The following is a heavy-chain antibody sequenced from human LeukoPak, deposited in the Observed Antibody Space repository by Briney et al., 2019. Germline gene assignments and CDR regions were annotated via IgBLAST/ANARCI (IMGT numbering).Heavy chain of an antibody. D-gene: IGHD2-15*01. CDR2: ISGSGDNT. CDR1: GFTFYTYA. Sequence: GGSLRLSCAASGFTFYTYAMTWVRQAPGKGLEWVSSISGSGDNTYYADSVKGRFTVSRDNSKNTLYLQMNSLRAEDTAVYYCARATGYCSGGSCRPYYFDYWGQGTLVTVSS. J-gene: IGHJ4*02. CDR3: ARATGYCSGGSCRPYYFDY. V-gene: IGHV3-23*01.